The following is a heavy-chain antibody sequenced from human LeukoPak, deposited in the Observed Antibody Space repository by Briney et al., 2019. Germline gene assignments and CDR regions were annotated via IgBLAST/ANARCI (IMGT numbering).Heavy chain of an antibody. J-gene: IGHJ6*03. CDR2: INPSGGST. CDR1: GYTFTSYY. Sequence: GASVKVSCKASGYTFTSYYMHWVRQAPGQGLEWMGIINPSGGSTSYAQKFQGRVTMTRDTSTSTVYMELSSLRSEDTAVYYCARDPRVVVPAAIINYYYYMDVRGKGTTVTVSS. CDR3: ARDPRVVVPAAIINYYYYMDV. V-gene: IGHV1-46*01. D-gene: IGHD2-2*01.